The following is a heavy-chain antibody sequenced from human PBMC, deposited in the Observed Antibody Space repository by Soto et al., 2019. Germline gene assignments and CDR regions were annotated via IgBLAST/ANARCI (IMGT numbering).Heavy chain of an antibody. CDR1: GDSVSSNSAA. V-gene: IGHV6-1*01. Sequence: SQTLSLTCAISGDSVSSNSAAWNWVRQSPSRGLEWLGRTYYRSKWNNDYAVSVKRRITINPDTSKNQFSLQLNSVTPEDTAVYYCATDGPNRSNWYCNCWEKRPLVIVSS. CDR3: ATDGPNRSNWYCNC. J-gene: IGHJ4*02. CDR2: TYYRSKWNN. D-gene: IGHD1-1*01.